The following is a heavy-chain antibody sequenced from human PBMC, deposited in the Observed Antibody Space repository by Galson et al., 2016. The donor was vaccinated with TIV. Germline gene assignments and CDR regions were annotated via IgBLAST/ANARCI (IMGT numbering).Heavy chain of an antibody. D-gene: IGHD3-10*01. Sequence: SLRLSCAGSGFMFGDYGVSWVRQAPGKGLEWIGFIRNEPYGGTTEYAATVKGRFTISRDDSKSIAYLQMDRLKTEDTAVYYCSRTYVMDVIIIPKYLDYWGQGTLLTVSS. CDR3: SRTYVMDVIIIPKYLDY. CDR1: GFMFGDYG. J-gene: IGHJ4*02. CDR2: IRNEPYGGTT. V-gene: IGHV3-49*04.